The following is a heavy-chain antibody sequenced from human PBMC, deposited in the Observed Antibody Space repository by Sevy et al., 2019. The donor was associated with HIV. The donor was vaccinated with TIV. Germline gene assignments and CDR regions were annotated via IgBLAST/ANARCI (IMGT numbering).Heavy chain of an antibody. Sequence: GGSLRLSCAASGFTLSSYGMHWVRQAPGKGLEWVAFIRYDGSNKYYADSVKGRFTISRDNSKNTLYLQMNSLRAEDTAVYYCAKDIFPGVYYYGMDVWGQGTTVTVSS. CDR1: GFTLSSYG. CDR3: AKDIFPGVYYYGMDV. D-gene: IGHD3-9*01. CDR2: IRYDGSNK. J-gene: IGHJ6*02. V-gene: IGHV3-30*02.